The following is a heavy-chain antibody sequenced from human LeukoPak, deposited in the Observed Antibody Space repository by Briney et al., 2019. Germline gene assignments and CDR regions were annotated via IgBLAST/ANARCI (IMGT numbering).Heavy chain of an antibody. J-gene: IGHJ4*02. CDR1: GGSISSSSYY. CDR2: IYYSGST. Sequence: SETLSLTCTVSGGSISSSSYYWGWIRQPPGKGLEWIGSIYYSGSTYYNPSLKSRVTISVDTSKNQFSLKLSSVTAADTAVYYCAKDRDRSKIIYYYGSGSLDYWGQGTLVTVSS. CDR3: AKDRDRSKIIYYYGSGSLDY. D-gene: IGHD3-10*01. V-gene: IGHV4-39*07.